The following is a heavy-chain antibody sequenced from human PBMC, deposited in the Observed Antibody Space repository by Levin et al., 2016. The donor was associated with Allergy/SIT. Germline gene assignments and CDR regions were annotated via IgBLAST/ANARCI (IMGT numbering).Heavy chain of an antibody. CDR1: GYSISSGYY. Sequence: GSLRLSCAVSGYSISSGYYWGWIRQPPGKGLEWIGSIYHSGSTYYNPSLKSRVTISVDTSKNQFSLKLSSVTAADTAVYYCARDYSSSSGNELFDYWGQGTLVTVSS. CDR3: ARDYSSSSGNELFDY. CDR2: IYHSGST. V-gene: IGHV4-38-2*02. J-gene: IGHJ4*02. D-gene: IGHD6-6*01.